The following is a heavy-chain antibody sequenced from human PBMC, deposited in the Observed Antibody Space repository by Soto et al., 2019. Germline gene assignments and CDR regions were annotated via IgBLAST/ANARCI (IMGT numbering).Heavy chain of an antibody. CDR2: ITGPGRST. CDR1: GFTFSSYA. CDR3: ATFYGDYAGGEFFQH. J-gene: IGHJ1*01. D-gene: IGHD4-17*01. V-gene: IGHV3-23*01. Sequence: EVQLLESGGGLVQPGGSLRLSCAPSGFTFSSYAMNWVRQAPGKGLEWVSAITGPGRSTYYADSVKGRFTISRDNSKNTLYLQMGSLRAEETGVYYCATFYGDYAGGEFFQHWGRGTLVTVSS.